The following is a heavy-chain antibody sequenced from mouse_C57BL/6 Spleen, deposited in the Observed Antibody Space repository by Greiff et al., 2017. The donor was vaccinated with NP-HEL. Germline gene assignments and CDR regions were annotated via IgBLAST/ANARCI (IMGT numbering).Heavy chain of an antibody. V-gene: IGHV5-6*01. CDR2: ISSGGSYT. Sequence: EVKLMESGGDLVKPGGSLKLSCAASGFTFSSYGMSWVRQTPDKRLEWVATISSGGSYTYYPDSVKGRFTISRDNAKNTLYLQMSSLKSEDTAMYYCARHPQLTGTGYYYFDYWGQGTTLTVSS. CDR1: GFTFSSYG. D-gene: IGHD4-1*01. J-gene: IGHJ2*01. CDR3: ARHPQLTGTGYYYFDY.